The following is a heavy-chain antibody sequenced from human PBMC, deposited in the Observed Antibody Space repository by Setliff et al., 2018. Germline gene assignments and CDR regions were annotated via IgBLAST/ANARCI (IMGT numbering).Heavy chain of an antibody. V-gene: IGHV4-4*09. CDR1: GASISSYY. D-gene: IGHD4-17*01. J-gene: IGHJ4*02. Sequence: SETLSLTCSVSGASISSYYWSWIRQPPGKGLEWIGQIYSRGSMNYNLSLKSRVTISMDTSKNQFSLKLTSVTAADTAVYYCARFYGDYQFDYWGQGTLVTVSS. CDR3: ARFYGDYQFDY. CDR2: IYSRGSM.